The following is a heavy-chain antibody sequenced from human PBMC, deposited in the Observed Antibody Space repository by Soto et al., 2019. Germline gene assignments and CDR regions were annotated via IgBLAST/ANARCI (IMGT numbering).Heavy chain of an antibody. CDR2: ISYDGSNK. V-gene: IGHV3-30*18. Sequence: LRLSCAASGFTFSSYGMHWVRQAPGKGLEWVAVISYDGSNKYYADSVKGRFTISRDNSKNTLYLQMNSLRAEDTAVYYCAKAGDRYSYYYFDYWGQGTLVTVSS. CDR3: AKAGDRYSYYYFDY. CDR1: GFTFSSYG. J-gene: IGHJ4*02. D-gene: IGHD5-18*01.